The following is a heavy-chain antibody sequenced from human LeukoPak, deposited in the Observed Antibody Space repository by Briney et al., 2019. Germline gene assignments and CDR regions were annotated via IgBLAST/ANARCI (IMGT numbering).Heavy chain of an antibody. CDR1: GFTFDDYA. CDR3: AKDRVGGYSYNNWFDP. Sequence: GGSLRLSCAASGFTFDDYAMHWVRQTLGKGLEWVSLISGDGGNIYYADSVKGRFTISRDNSKNSLYLQMNSLRTEDTALYYCAKDRVGGYSYNNWFDPWGQGTLVTVSS. V-gene: IGHV3-43*02. J-gene: IGHJ5*02. CDR2: ISGDGGNI. D-gene: IGHD5-18*01.